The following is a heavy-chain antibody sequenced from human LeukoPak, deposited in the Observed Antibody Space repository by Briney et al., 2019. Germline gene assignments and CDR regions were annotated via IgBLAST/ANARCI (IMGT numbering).Heavy chain of an antibody. D-gene: IGHD6-19*01. J-gene: IGHJ4*02. Sequence: GGSLRLSCAASGFTFSIAWMSWVRQAPGKGLEWVGRIKSKTDGGTTDYAAPVKGRFTISRDDSKNTLYLQMNSLKTEDTAVYYCTTAAGPYAELDYWGQGTLVTVSS. CDR3: TTAAGPYAELDY. V-gene: IGHV3-15*01. CDR2: IKSKTDGGTT. CDR1: GFTFSIAW.